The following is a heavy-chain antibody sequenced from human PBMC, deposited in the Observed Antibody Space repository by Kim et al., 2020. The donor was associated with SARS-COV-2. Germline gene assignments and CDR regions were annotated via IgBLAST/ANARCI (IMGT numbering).Heavy chain of an antibody. CDR3: ERDPSIAAAFYYYYYGMDV. CDR1: GYTFTSYA. D-gene: IGHD6-13*01. J-gene: IGHJ6*02. CDR2: INAGNGNT. V-gene: IGHV1-3*01. Sequence: ASVKVSCKASGYTFTSYAMHWVRQAPGQRLEWMGWINAGNGNTKYSQKFQGRVTITRDTSASTAYMELSSLRSEDTAVYYCERDPSIAAAFYYYYYGMDVWGQGTTVTVSS.